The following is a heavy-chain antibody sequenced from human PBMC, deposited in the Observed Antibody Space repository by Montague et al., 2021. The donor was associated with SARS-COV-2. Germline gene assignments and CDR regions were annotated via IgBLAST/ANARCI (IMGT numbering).Heavy chain of an antibody. J-gene: IGHJ3*02. D-gene: IGHD6-6*01. CDR1: GFTVSSTY. V-gene: IGHV3-53*01. CDR2: ICRGGST. Sequence: SLRLSCAASGFTVSSTYMNWVRQAPGKGLEWVSVICRGGSTYYADSVKGRFTISRDNSKNTLYLQMNSLRAEDTAVYYCARDAEGIAARRSDAFDIWGQGTMVTVSS. CDR3: ARDAEGIAARRSDAFDI.